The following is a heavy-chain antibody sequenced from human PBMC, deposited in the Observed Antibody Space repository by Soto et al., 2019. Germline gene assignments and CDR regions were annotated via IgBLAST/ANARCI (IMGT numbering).Heavy chain of an antibody. CDR2: TSYDGSNN. J-gene: IGHJ4*02. CDR3: ARWGTTGGLDV. Sequence: QVQLVESGGGVVQPGTSLRLSCVGSGFTVRSYVIHWVRQAPGKGLEWVALTSYDGSNNFYGDSVKGRCTISRHNSRNTVELQLDSLTVADTALYYCARWGTTGGLDVWGQRTLVSVSS. D-gene: IGHD3-16*01. CDR1: GFTVRSYV. V-gene: IGHV3-33*05.